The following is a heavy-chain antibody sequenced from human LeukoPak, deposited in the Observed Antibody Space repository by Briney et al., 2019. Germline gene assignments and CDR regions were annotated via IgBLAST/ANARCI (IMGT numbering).Heavy chain of an antibody. Sequence: GLSVGLSCAASGLTFSSYSMNWVRQAPGKGLEWVSYITSSGDTTYYADSVKGRFTISRDNDKNSLYLQMNSLKDEDTAVYYCASDKDYALDYWGQGTLVTVSS. J-gene: IGHJ4*02. D-gene: IGHD3-16*01. CDR2: ITSSGDTT. V-gene: IGHV3-48*02. CDR3: ASDKDYALDY. CDR1: GLTFSSYS.